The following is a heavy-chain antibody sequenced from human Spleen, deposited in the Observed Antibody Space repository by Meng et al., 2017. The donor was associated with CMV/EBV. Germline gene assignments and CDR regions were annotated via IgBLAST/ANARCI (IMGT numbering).Heavy chain of an antibody. CDR3: ARDGAVGAFDY. V-gene: IGHV1-69*05. J-gene: IGHJ4*02. D-gene: IGHD1-26*01. CDR1: GGTLSNYV. Sequence: CKASGGTLSNYVISWVRQAPGQGLEWMGGITPILGTTNYAQKFRARVTITTDESTSTVYMELSNLRSEDTAVYYCARDGAVGAFDYWGQGTLVTVSS. CDR2: ITPILGTT.